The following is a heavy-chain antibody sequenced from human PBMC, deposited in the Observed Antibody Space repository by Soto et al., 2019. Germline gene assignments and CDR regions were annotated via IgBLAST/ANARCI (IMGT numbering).Heavy chain of an antibody. J-gene: IGHJ3*02. CDR3: ASRERVDAFDI. CDR2: IIPILGSA. V-gene: IGHV1-69*01. D-gene: IGHD1-26*01. CDR1: GCPYSSNA. Sequence: SLTVYFKPSGCPYSSNAISWVRQAPGQGLEWMGGIIPILGSANYAQKFQDRLTITADGSTTTTYMELNSLRSEDAAVYYCASRERVDAFDIWGQGKLVSVS.